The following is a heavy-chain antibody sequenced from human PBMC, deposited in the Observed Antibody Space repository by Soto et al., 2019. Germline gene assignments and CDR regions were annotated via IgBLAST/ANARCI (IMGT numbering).Heavy chain of an antibody. J-gene: IGHJ4*02. D-gene: IGHD3-10*01. V-gene: IGHV4-61*01. CDR3: ARLGLQSGGGFDY. CDR2: IYYSGST. CDR1: GGSVSSGSYY. Sequence: SETLSLTCTVSGGSVSSGSYYWSWIRQPPGKGLEWIGYIYYSGSTNYNPSLKSRVTISVDTSKNQFSLKLSSVIAADTAVYYCARLGLQSGGGFDYWGQGTLVTVSS.